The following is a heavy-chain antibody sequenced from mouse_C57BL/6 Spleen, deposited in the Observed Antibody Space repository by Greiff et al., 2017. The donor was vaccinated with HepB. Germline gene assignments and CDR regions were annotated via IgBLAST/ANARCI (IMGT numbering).Heavy chain of an antibody. D-gene: IGHD1-1*01. CDR2: INPSSGYT. V-gene: IGHV1-4*01. CDR1: GYTFTSYT. J-gene: IGHJ2*01. CDR3: ASTITTVVAQYYFDY. Sequence: QVQLKQSGAELARPGASVKMSCKASGYTFTSYTMHWVKQRPGQGLEWIGNINPSSGYTKYNQKFKDKATLTADKSSSTAYMQLSSLKSEDSAVYYCASTITTVVAQYYFDYWGQGTTLTVSS.